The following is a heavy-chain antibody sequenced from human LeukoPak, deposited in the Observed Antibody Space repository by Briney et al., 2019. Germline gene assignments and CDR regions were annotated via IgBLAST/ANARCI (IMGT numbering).Heavy chain of an antibody. J-gene: IGHJ4*02. CDR3: AKSPSPPGIAVAGTAPIDY. V-gene: IGHV3-30*18. CDR2: ISYDGSNK. Sequence: PGGSLRLSCAASGFTFSSYAMHWVRQAPGKGLEWVAVISYDGSNKYYADSVKGRFTISRDNSKNTLYLQMNSLRAEDTAVYYCAKSPSPPGIAVAGTAPIDYWGQGTLVTVSS. CDR1: GFTFSSYA. D-gene: IGHD6-19*01.